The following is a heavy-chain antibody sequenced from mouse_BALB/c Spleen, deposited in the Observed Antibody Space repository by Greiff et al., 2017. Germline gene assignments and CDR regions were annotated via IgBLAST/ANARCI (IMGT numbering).Heavy chain of an antibody. CDR3: VYGSSYWYFDV. V-gene: IGHV1-87*01. CDR2: IYPGDGDT. D-gene: IGHD1-1*01. CDR1: GYTFTSYW. J-gene: IGHJ1*01. Sequence: QVQLKQSGAELARPGASVKLSCKASGYTFTSYWMQWVKQRPGQGLEWIGAIYPGDGDTRYTQKFKGKATLTADKSSSTAYMQLSSLASEDSAVYYCVYGSSYWYFDVWGAGTTVTVSS.